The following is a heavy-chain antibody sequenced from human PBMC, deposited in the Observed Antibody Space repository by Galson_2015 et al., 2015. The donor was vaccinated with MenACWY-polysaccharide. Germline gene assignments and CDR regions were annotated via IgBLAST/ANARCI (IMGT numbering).Heavy chain of an antibody. J-gene: IGHJ6*02. CDR3: ARDRCSFGGMDV. CDR2: INTNSGDT. V-gene: IGHV1-2*02. CDR1: GYTFTGSY. D-gene: IGHD3-16*01. Sequence: SVKVSCKASGYTFTGSYMHWVRQAPGQGLEWLGWINTNSGDTKYAQKFQGRVTMTGDTSISTAYMYLSRLTSDDTAVYHCARDRCSFGGMDVWGQGTTVTVSS.